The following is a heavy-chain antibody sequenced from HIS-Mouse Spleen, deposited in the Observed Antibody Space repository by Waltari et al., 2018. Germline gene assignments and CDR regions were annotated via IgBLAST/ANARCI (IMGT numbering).Heavy chain of an antibody. D-gene: IGHD6-13*01. CDR2: ISWNSSSI. V-gene: IGHV3-9*01. Sequence: EVQLVESGGGLVQPGRSLRLSCAASGFTFDDYAMHWVRQAPGKGLGWVSGISWNSSSIGYADSVKGRFTISRDNAKNYLYLQMNSLRAEDTALYYCAKDSSSWYYFDYWGQGTLVTVSS. CDR3: AKDSSSWYYFDY. J-gene: IGHJ4*02. CDR1: GFTFDDYA.